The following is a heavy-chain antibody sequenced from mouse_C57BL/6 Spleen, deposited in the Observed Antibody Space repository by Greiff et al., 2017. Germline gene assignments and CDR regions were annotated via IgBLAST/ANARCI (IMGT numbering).Heavy chain of an antibody. V-gene: IGHV1-81*01. Sequence: QVQLQQSGAELARPGASVKLSCKASGYTFTSYGISWVKQRTGQGLEWIGEIYPRSGNTYYNEKFKGKATLTADKSSSTAYMELRSLTSEDSAVYFCARSGPAYPFAYWGQGTLVTVSA. CDR2: IYPRSGNT. J-gene: IGHJ3*01. CDR1: GYTFTSYG. CDR3: ARSGPAYPFAY. D-gene: IGHD2-10*01.